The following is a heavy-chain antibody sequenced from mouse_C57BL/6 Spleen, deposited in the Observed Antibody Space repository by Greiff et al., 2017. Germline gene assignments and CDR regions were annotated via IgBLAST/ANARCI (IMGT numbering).Heavy chain of an antibody. CDR1: GYTFTSYW. Sequence: EVQLQQSGTVLARPGASVKMSCKTSGYTFTSYWMHWVKQRPGQGLEWMGAIYPGNSDTSYNQKFKGKAKLTAVTSASTAYMELSSLTNEDSAVYYCTRSGHDYGSSYGYWGQGTTLTVAS. V-gene: IGHV1-5*01. CDR3: TRSGHDYGSSYGY. D-gene: IGHD1-1*01. J-gene: IGHJ2*01. CDR2: IYPGNSDT.